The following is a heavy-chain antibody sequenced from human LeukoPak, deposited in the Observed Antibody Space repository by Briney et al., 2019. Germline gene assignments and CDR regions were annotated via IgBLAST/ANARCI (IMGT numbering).Heavy chain of an antibody. J-gene: IGHJ4*02. CDR3: ARVGGGTLGPAGIHDY. Sequence: ASVKVSCKASGGTFISYAISWVRQAPGQGLEGMGGIIPIFGTANYAQKFQGRVTITADKSTSTAYMELSSLRSEDTAVYYCARVGGGTLGPAGIHDYWGQGTLVTVSS. V-gene: IGHV1-69*06. CDR2: IIPIFGTA. CDR1: GGTFISYA. D-gene: IGHD2-15*01.